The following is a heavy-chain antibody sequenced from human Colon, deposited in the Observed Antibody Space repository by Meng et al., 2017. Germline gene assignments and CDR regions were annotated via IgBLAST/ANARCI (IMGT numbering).Heavy chain of an antibody. Sequence: GQRQESDPGLVMPSGTLPLTCAVSGGSISSNYWWSWVRQSPKKGLEWIGEIHHGGTTNYNPSLKSRVTISVDTSNNQFSLKLSSVTAADTAVYYCARIDYGGNGIEKYFFDYWGQGTLVTVSS. CDR3: ARIDYGGNGIEKYFFDY. J-gene: IGHJ4*02. V-gene: IGHV4-4*02. D-gene: IGHD4-23*01. CDR2: IHHGGTT. CDR1: GGSISSNYW.